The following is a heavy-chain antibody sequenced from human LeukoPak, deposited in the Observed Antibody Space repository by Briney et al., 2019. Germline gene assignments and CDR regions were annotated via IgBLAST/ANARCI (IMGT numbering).Heavy chain of an antibody. Sequence: PSETLSLTCTVSGGSISSSGDYWGWIRQPPGKGLEWIGSIYHSGSTYYNPSLKSRVTISVDTSKNQFSLKLSSVTAADTAVYYCARALGMVRGVMHWFDPWGQGTLVTVSS. CDR1: GGSISSSGDY. CDR3: ARALGMVRGVMHWFDP. D-gene: IGHD3-10*01. V-gene: IGHV4-39*07. CDR2: IYHSGST. J-gene: IGHJ5*02.